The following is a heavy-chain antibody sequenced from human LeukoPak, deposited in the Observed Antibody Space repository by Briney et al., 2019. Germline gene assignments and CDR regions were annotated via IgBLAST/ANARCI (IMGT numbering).Heavy chain of an antibody. CDR3: ANSLELFVFDP. V-gene: IGHV3-23*01. J-gene: IGHJ5*02. Sequence: GGSLRLSCAASGFTFSSYAMSWVRQAPGKGLEWVSAISGSGGSTYYADSVKGRFTISRDNSKNTLYLQMNSLRAEDTVVYYCANSLELFVFDPWGQGTLVTVSS. CDR2: ISGSGGST. D-gene: IGHD1-7*01. CDR1: GFTFSSYA.